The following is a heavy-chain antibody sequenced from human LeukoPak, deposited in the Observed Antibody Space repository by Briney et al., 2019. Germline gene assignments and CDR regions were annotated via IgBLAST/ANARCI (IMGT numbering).Heavy chain of an antibody. CDR3: ATPGRIPEAANWFDP. V-gene: IGHV3-15*01. D-gene: IGHD6-13*01. J-gene: IGHJ5*02. Sequence: GGSLRLSCAASGFTFPNAWMSWLRQAPGKGLEWVGHIKSRTDGGTTDYAAPVKGRLTISRDDSENTLYLQMNSLKTEDTAVYYCATPGRIPEAANWFDPWGQGTLVTVSS. CDR1: GFTFPNAW. CDR2: IKSRTDGGTT.